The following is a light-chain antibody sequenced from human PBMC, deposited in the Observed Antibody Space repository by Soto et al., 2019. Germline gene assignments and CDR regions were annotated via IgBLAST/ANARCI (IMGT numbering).Light chain of an antibody. Sequence: AIQLTQSPSSLSASIGERVTITCRASQGISNALAWYQQKPGKAPKLLIYGASSLESGVPSRFSGSGSWTDFTLTINSLQPEDFATYYCQHFSSYPITFGQGTRLETK. J-gene: IGKJ5*01. CDR3: QHFSSYPIT. V-gene: IGKV1-13*02. CDR1: QGISNA. CDR2: GAS.